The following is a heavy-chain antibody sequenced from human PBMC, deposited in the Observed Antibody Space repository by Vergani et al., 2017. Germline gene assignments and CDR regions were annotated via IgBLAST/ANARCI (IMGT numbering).Heavy chain of an antibody. J-gene: IGHJ5*02. CDR3: ARVRRYSWNDVLDWFDP. Sequence: QSQLVQSGDEVKKPGASVKVSCKTSGYSFINYGISWVRQAPGQGLEWMGWISAYNGNTKIAQKLQGRVTMTTDTSTSTAYLELRSLRSDDTAVYYCARVRRYSWNDVLDWFDPWGRETLVTVSS. V-gene: IGHV1-18*01. D-gene: IGHD1-20*01. CDR2: ISAYNGNT. CDR1: GYSFINYG.